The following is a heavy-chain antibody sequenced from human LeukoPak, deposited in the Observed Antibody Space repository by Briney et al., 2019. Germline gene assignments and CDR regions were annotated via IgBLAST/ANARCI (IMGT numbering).Heavy chain of an antibody. Sequence: SETLSLTCAVYGGSFSGYYWSWIRQPPGKGREWSGEINHSRSTNNNTSLKRRVTISVDTSKHQFSLKLSSVTAADTAVSYCARDYGDYTWGQGTLVTVSS. CDR1: GGSFSGYY. CDR3: ARDYGDYT. CDR2: INHSRST. V-gene: IGHV4-34*01. D-gene: IGHD4-17*01. J-gene: IGHJ5*02.